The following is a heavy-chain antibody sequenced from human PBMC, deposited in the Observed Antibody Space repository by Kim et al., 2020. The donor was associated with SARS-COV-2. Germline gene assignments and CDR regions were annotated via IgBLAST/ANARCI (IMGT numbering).Heavy chain of an antibody. CDR1: GFTFSNAW. D-gene: IGHD3-22*01. J-gene: IGHJ6*02. CDR2: IKSKTDGGTK. V-gene: IGHV3-15*01. Sequence: GGSLRLSCAASGFTFSNAWMSWVRQAPGKGLEWVGRIKSKTDGGTKAYAANVQGRFTISRDDSRNTLYLQMNSLKTEVTAVYYCTVAYYYDSSGYYYYYGMDVWGQGTTVTVSS. CDR3: TVAYYYDSSGYYYYYGMDV.